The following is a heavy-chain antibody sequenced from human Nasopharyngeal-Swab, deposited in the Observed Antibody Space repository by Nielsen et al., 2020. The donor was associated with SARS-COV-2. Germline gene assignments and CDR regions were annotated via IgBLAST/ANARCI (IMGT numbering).Heavy chain of an antibody. V-gene: IGHV3-7*01. CDR2: IKQDGSEK. CDR1: GFTFSSYW. CDR3: ARDQFSASSGWDY. D-gene: IGHD6-19*01. Sequence: ESLKISCAASGFTFSSYWMSWVRQAPGKGLEWVANIKQDGSEKYYVDSVKGRFTISRDNAKNSLYLQMSSLRAEDTAVYYCARDQFSASSGWDYWGQGTLVTVSS. J-gene: IGHJ4*02.